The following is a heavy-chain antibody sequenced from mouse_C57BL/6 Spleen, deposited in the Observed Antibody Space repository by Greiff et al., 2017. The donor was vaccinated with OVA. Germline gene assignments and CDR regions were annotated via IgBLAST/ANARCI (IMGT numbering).Heavy chain of an antibody. Sequence: LQESGPGLVAPSQSLSITCTVSGFSLTSYGVDWVRQSPGKGLEWLGVIWGVGSTNYNSALKSRLSISKDNSKSQVFLKMNSLQTDDTAMYYCASLSTMVTGFAYWGQGTLVTVSA. J-gene: IGHJ3*01. CDR3: ASLSTMVTGFAY. V-gene: IGHV2-6*01. D-gene: IGHD2-2*01. CDR2: IWGVGST. CDR1: GFSLTSYG.